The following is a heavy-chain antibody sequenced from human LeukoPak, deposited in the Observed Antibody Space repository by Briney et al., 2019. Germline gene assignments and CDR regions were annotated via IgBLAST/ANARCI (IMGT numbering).Heavy chain of an antibody. V-gene: IGHV3-74*01. D-gene: IGHD3-10*01. Sequence: GWSLRLSCAASGFTFSSYWMHWVRQAPGKGLVWVSRINSDGSSTSYADSVKGRFTISRDNAKNTLYLQMNSLRAEDTAVYYCARDQNYYGSGSYAPYYYYGMDVWGKGTTVTVSS. CDR1: GFTFSSYW. CDR2: INSDGSST. J-gene: IGHJ6*04. CDR3: ARDQNYYGSGSYAPYYYYGMDV.